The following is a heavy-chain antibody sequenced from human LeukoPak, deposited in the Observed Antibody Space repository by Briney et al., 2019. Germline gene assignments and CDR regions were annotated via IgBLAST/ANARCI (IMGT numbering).Heavy chain of an antibody. J-gene: IGHJ4*02. CDR2: INPSGGST. CDR1: GYTFTSYY. CDR3: ARDFGMVRGVIDYYFDY. Sequence: PVASVKVSCTASGYTFTSYYMHWVRQAPGQGLEWMGIINPSGGSTSYAQKFQGRVTMTRDTSTSTVYMELSSLRSEDTAVYYCARDFGMVRGVIDYYFDYWGQGTLVTVSS. D-gene: IGHD3-10*01. V-gene: IGHV1-46*01.